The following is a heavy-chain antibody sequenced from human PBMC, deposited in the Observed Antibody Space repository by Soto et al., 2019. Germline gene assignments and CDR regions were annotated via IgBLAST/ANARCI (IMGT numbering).Heavy chain of an antibody. CDR2: ISSSSSYI. Sequence: PGGSLRLSCAASGFTFSSYSMNWVRQAPGKGLEWVSSISSSSSYIYYADSVKGRFTISRDNAKNSLYLQMNSLRAEDTAVYYCARDSASSGQLVEYTFDYWGQGTLVTVSS. V-gene: IGHV3-21*01. CDR3: ARDSASSGQLVEYTFDY. CDR1: GFTFSSYS. J-gene: IGHJ4*02. D-gene: IGHD6-13*01.